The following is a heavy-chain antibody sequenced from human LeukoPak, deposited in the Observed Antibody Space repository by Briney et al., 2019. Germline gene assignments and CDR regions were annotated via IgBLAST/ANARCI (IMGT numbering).Heavy chain of an antibody. D-gene: IGHD6-19*01. CDR3: ARGSSSGWYGGDY. V-gene: IGHV4-39*07. CDR2: IYDSGST. CDR1: GGSIRSSYYY. J-gene: IGHJ4*02. Sequence: SETLSLTCTVSGGSIRSSYYYWGWIRQPPGKGLEWIGSIYDSGSTYYNPSLKSRVTISVDTSKNQFSLKLSSVTAADTAVYYCARGSSSGWYGGDYWGQGTLVTVSS.